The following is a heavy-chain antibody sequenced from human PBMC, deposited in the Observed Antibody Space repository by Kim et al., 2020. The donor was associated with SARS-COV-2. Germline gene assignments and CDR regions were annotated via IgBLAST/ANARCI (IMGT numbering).Heavy chain of an antibody. V-gene: IGHV4-38-2*02. Sequence: SETLSLTCTVSGYSISSGYYWGWIRQPPGKGLEWIGSIYHSGSTYYNPSLKSRVTISVDTSKNQFSLKLSSVTAADTAVYYCASITPHDYGDYDFDYWGQGTLVTVSS. CDR3: ASITPHDYGDYDFDY. CDR1: GYSISSGYY. J-gene: IGHJ4*02. D-gene: IGHD4-17*01. CDR2: IYHSGST.